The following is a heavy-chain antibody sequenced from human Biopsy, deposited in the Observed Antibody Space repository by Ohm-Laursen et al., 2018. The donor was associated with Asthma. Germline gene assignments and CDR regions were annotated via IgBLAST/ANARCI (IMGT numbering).Heavy chain of an antibody. Sequence: ASVKVSCNISGYSLTDLSMHWVRQAPGQGLEWMGGHDHEKGGTVNARRFQGRVTMTEDTSTDTAYMELSSLSSDDTAVYYCASDFPKDYVRYNFQFWGQGTLVTVSS. CDR3: ASDFPKDYVRYNFQF. CDR1: GYSLTDLS. CDR2: HDHEKGGT. J-gene: IGHJ4*02. V-gene: IGHV1-24*01. D-gene: IGHD4-17*01.